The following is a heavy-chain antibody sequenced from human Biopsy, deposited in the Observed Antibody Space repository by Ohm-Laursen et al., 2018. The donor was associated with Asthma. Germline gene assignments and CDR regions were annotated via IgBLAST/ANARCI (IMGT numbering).Heavy chain of an antibody. V-gene: IGHV3-53*01. CDR3: ARGDGSNWSHYYFDY. D-gene: IGHD4-23*01. CDR2: IYSGGTS. Sequence: SLRLSCTASGFAVSRDHMFWVRQAPGKGLEWVSVIYSGGTSHTADSVRGRFTISRDYSKNTLYLQMHSLRAEDTAVYYCARGDGSNWSHYYFDYWGQGTLVTVPS. CDR1: GFAVSRDH. J-gene: IGHJ4*02.